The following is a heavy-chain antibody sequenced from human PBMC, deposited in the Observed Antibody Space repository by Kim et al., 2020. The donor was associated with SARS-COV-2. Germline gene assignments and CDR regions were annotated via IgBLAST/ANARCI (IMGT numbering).Heavy chain of an antibody. CDR3: ARSRYDSSGYYFVYYYGMDV. D-gene: IGHD3-22*01. CDR1: GDSTSSGGYY. J-gene: IGHJ6*02. Sequence: SETLSRTCTVSGDSTSSGGYYWSWIRQHPGKGLEWIGYIYYSGNTYYNPSLKSRVTISVDTSKNQFSLKLSSVTAADTAVYYCARSRYDSSGYYFVYYYGMDVWGQGTTVTVSS. CDR2: IYYSGNT. V-gene: IGHV4-31*03.